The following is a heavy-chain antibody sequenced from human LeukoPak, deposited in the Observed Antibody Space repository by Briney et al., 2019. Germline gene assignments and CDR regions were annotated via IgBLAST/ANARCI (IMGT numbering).Heavy chain of an antibody. Sequence: GESLKISCKGSGYSFTSYWIGWVRQMPGKGLEWMGIIYPGDSDTRYSPSSQGQVTISADKSISTAYLQWSSLKASDTAMYYCARAYSGGSYYYYYMDVWGKGTTVTVSS. CDR3: ARAYSGGSYYYYYMDV. J-gene: IGHJ6*03. CDR1: GYSFTSYW. CDR2: IYPGDSDT. V-gene: IGHV5-51*01. D-gene: IGHD1-26*01.